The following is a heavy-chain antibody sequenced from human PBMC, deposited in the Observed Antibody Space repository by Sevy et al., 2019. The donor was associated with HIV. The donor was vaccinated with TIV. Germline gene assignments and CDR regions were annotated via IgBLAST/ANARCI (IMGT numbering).Heavy chain of an antibody. Sequence: ASVKVSCKASGYTFDGSYIHWVRQAPGKGLEWLGTFDPEDGETRYAQKLQGRVTMTEDTSTDTAYMELRSLRSEDTALYYCATTKDYYESSGSPFDYWGQGTLVTVSS. D-gene: IGHD3-22*01. CDR3: ATTKDYYESSGSPFDY. CDR1: GYTFDGSY. V-gene: IGHV1-24*01. J-gene: IGHJ4*02. CDR2: FDPEDGET.